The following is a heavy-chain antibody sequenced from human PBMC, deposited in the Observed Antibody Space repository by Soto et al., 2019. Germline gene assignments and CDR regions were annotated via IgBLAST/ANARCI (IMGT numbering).Heavy chain of an antibody. D-gene: IGHD2-15*01. V-gene: IGHV3-30*18. CDR1: GFTFSSYG. CDR2: ISYDGSNK. J-gene: IGHJ6*02. Sequence: PGGSLRLSCAASGFTFSSYGMHWVRQAPGKGLEWVAVISYDGSNKYYADTVKGRFTISRDNSKNTLYLQMNSLRAEDTAVYYCAKDLRPNCSGGSCYDLGYYYYYGMDVWGQGTTVTVSS. CDR3: AKDLRPNCSGGSCYDLGYYYYYGMDV.